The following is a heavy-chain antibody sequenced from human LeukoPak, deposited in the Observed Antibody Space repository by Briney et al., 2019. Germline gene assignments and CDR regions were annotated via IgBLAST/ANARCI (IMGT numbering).Heavy chain of an antibody. CDR3: TTDHRICSGGSCYIDY. V-gene: IGHV3-15*01. CDR2: IKSKTDGGTT. J-gene: IGHJ4*02. Sequence: GGSLRLSCAASGFTFSNAWMSWVRQAPGKGLEWVGRIKSKTDGGTTDYAAPVKGRFTVSRDDSKNTLYLQMNSLKTEDTAVYYCTTDHRICSGGSCYIDYWGQGTLVTVSS. CDR1: GFTFSNAW. D-gene: IGHD2-15*01.